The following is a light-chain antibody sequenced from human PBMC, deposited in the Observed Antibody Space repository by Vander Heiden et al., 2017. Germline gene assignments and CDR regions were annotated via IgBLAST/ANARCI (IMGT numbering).Light chain of an antibody. CDR2: AAS. V-gene: IGKV1-39*01. J-gene: IGKJ1*01. CDR3: LQTHRTLWT. CDR1: HSICSY. Sequence: DIQMTQSPSSLSASVGDRVTIPCRASHSICSYLDWYLQKPGKSPQLLIYAASSLPSGVPSRFSGSGSGTDFTLTISSLQPEDVATYYCLQTHRTLWTFGQGTKVEIK.